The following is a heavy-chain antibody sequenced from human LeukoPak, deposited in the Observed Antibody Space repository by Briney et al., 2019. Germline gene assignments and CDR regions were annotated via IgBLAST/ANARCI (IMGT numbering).Heavy chain of an antibody. CDR3: ARPRSGSYYNTDNWFDP. Sequence: ASVKVSCKVSGYTLTELSMHWVRQAPGQGLEWMGWINPNSGGTKYAQKFRGRVTMTRDTSISTAYMELSRLRSDDTAVYYCARPRSGSYYNTDNWFDPWGQGTLVTVSS. CDR1: GYTLTELS. J-gene: IGHJ5*02. CDR2: INPNSGGT. V-gene: IGHV1-2*02. D-gene: IGHD3-10*01.